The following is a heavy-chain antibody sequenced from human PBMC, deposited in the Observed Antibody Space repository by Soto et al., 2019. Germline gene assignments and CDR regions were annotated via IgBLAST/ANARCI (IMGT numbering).Heavy chain of an antibody. CDR1: GGTFSSYT. V-gene: IGHV1-69*02. Sequence: QVQLVQSGAEVKKPGSSVKVSCKASGGTFSSYTISWVRQAPGQGLEWMGRIIPILGIANYAQKFQGRVTITADKSTSTAYMELSSLRSEDTAVYYCASERRAPEVDTATGEFDYWGQGTLVTVSS. CDR2: IIPILGIA. J-gene: IGHJ4*02. CDR3: ASERRAPEVDTATGEFDY. D-gene: IGHD5-18*01.